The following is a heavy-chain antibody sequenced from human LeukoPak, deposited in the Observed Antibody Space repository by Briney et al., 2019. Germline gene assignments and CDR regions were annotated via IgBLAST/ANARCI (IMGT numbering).Heavy chain of an antibody. CDR1: GFTFGDYA. CDR2: IRSKAYGGTT. Sequence: PGGSLRLSCTASGFTFGDYAMSWVRQAPGKGLEWVGFIRSKAYGGTTEYAASVKGRFTISKDDSKSIAYLQMNSLKTEDTAVYYCTRDRGGSYSVWFDPWGQGTLVTVSS. V-gene: IGHV3-49*04. CDR3: TRDRGGSYSVWFDP. J-gene: IGHJ5*02. D-gene: IGHD1-26*01.